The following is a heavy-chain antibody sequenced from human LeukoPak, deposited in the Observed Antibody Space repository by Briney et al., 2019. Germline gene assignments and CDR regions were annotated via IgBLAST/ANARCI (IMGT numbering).Heavy chain of an antibody. CDR1: GFTFSSYA. CDR2: ISYDGSNK. CDR3: ARVGITMIVVVRDAFDI. J-gene: IGHJ3*02. D-gene: IGHD3-22*01. V-gene: IGHV3-30*04. Sequence: GGSLRLSCAASGFTFSSYAMEWVRQAPGKGLEREAVISYDGSNKYYADSVKGRFTISRDNPKNTLYLQMNSLRAEDTAVYYCARVGITMIVVVRDAFDIWGQGTMVTVSS.